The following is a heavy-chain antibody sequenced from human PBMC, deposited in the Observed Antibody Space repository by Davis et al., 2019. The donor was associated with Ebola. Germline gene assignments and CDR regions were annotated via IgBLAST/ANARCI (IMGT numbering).Heavy chain of an antibody. CDR2: MNPNSGNT. CDR3: ARDMPYYDILTGYSLGDAFDI. J-gene: IGHJ3*02. Sequence: ASVKVSCKASGYTFTSYDINWVRQATGQGLEWMGWMNPNSGNTGYAQKFQGRVTMTTDTSTSTAYMELRSLRSDDTAVYYYARDMPYYDILTGYSLGDAFDIWGQGTMVTVSS. CDR1: GYTFTSYD. D-gene: IGHD3-9*01. V-gene: IGHV1-8*01.